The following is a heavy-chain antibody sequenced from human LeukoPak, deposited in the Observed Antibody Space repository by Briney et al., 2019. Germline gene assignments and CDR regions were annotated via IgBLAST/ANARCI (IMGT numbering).Heavy chain of an antibody. CDR1: GGSISSGSYY. CDR3: ARMVRGVNVYFDY. Sequence: SETLSLTCTVSGGSISSGSYYWSWTRQPAGKGLEWIGRIYTSGSTNYNPSLKSRVTISVDTSKNQFSLKLSSVTAADTAVYYCARMVRGVNVYFDYWGQGTLVTVSS. CDR2: IYTSGST. V-gene: IGHV4-61*02. D-gene: IGHD3-10*01. J-gene: IGHJ4*02.